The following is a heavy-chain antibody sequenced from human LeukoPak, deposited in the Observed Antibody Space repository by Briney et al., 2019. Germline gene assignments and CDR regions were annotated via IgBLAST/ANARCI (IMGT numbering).Heavy chain of an antibody. V-gene: IGHV1-2*02. J-gene: IGHJ5*02. Sequence: VASVEVSCKASGYTFTGYYMHWVRQAPGQGLEWMGWINPNSGGTNYAQKFQGRVTMTRDTSISTAYRELSRLRSDDTAVYYCARELGLYCSSTSCRSVWFDPWGQGTLVTVSS. CDR2: INPNSGGT. CDR1: GYTFTGYY. CDR3: ARELGLYCSSTSCRSVWFDP. D-gene: IGHD2-2*01.